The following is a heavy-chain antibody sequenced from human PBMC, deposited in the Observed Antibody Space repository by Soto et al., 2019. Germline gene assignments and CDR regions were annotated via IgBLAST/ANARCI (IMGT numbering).Heavy chain of an antibody. D-gene: IGHD3-3*01. J-gene: IGHJ4*02. CDR2: INAGNGNT. CDR3: ARDDRITIFGVVIAQFDY. CDR1: GYTFTSYG. Sequence: ASVKVSCKASGYTFTSYGMHWVRQAPGQRLEWMGWINAGNGNTKYSQKFQGRVTITRDTSASTAYMELSSLRSEDTAVYYCARDDRITIFGVVIAQFDYWGQGTLVTVSS. V-gene: IGHV1-3*01.